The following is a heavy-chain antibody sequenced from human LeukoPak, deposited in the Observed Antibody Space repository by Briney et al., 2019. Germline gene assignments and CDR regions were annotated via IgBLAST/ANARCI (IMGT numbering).Heavy chain of an antibody. CDR2: IYTSGST. CDR3: ARGTDYCSRTSCYSDAFDI. D-gene: IGHD2-2*02. J-gene: IGHJ3*02. CDR1: GGSISSSY. Sequence: PSETLSLTCTVSGGSISSSYWSWIRRPAGKGLEWIGRIYTSGSTNYNPSLKSRVTMSVDTSKNQFSLKVTSVTAADTAVYYCARGTDYCSRTSCYSDAFDIWGQGTMVTVSS. V-gene: IGHV4-4*07.